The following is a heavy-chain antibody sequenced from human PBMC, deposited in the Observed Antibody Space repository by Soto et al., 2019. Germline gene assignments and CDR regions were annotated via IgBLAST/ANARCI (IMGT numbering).Heavy chain of an antibody. Sequence: ASVKVSCKASGYTFTSYGISWVRLAPGQGLEWMGWISAYNGNTNYAQKLQGRVTMTTDTSTSTAYMELRSLRSDDTAVYYCARRISQHPIFGVVTSDYYYYYGMDVWGKGTTVTVSS. CDR3: ARRISQHPIFGVVTSDYYYYYGMDV. CDR1: GYTFTSYG. D-gene: IGHD3-3*01. J-gene: IGHJ6*04. V-gene: IGHV1-18*01. CDR2: ISAYNGNT.